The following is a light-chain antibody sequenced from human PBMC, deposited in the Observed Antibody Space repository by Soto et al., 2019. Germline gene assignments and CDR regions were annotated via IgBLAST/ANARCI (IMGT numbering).Light chain of an antibody. CDR2: WAS. CDR1: QSVLYTSSHVSH. V-gene: IGKV4-1*01. Sequence: DIVMTQSPDSLAVSVGERATINCKSSQSVLYTSSHVSHLAWYQQKPGQPPKLLIYWASTRESGVPDLFSGGGSGTDFTLTISSLQAEDVAVYYCQQYYSAPLTFGGGTKVEIK. J-gene: IGKJ4*01. CDR3: QQYYSAPLT.